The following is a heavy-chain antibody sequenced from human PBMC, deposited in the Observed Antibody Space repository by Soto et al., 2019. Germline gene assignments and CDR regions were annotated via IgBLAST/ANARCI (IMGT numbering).Heavy chain of an antibody. Sequence: GGSLRLSCAASGFTFSSYGMHWVRQAPGKGLEWVAVISYDGSNKYYADSVKGRFTISRDNSKNTLYLQMNSLRAEDTAVYYCAKDDEEGGWNLWSPNWFDPWGQGTLVTVSS. V-gene: IGHV3-30*18. CDR3: AKDDEEGGWNLWSPNWFDP. CDR2: ISYDGSNK. D-gene: IGHD1-1*01. J-gene: IGHJ5*02. CDR1: GFTFSSYG.